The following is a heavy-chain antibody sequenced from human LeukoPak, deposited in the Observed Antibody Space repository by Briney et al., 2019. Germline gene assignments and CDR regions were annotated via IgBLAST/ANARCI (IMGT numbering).Heavy chain of an antibody. CDR3: ARTRDFWSGFFDY. V-gene: IGHV4-30-2*01. J-gene: IGHJ4*02. CDR1: GGSITSDTYY. Sequence: SQTLSLTCDVSGGSITSDTYYWSWIRQPPGKGLEWIGYILHSESTYNNPSLKSRVTISVDTSKSQFSLKPSSVTAADAAVYYCARTRDFWSGFFDYWGQGTLVTVSS. CDR2: ILHSEST. D-gene: IGHD3-3*01.